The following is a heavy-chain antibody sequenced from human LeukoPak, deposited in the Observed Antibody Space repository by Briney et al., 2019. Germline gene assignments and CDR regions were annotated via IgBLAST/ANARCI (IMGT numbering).Heavy chain of an antibody. Sequence: APVKVSCKASGYTFTSYGISWVRQAPGQGLEWMGWISAYNGNTNYAQKLQGRVTMTTDTSTSTAYMELRSLRSDDTAVYYCAFGTHSSSWYLGDYWGQGTLVTVSS. V-gene: IGHV1-18*01. CDR2: ISAYNGNT. CDR1: GYTFTSYG. CDR3: AFGTHSSSWYLGDY. D-gene: IGHD6-13*01. J-gene: IGHJ4*02.